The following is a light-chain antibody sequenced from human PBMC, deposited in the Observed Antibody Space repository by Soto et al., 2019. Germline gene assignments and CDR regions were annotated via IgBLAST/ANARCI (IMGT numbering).Light chain of an antibody. CDR1: SGHSSYI. CDR3: ETWDSNTPV. CDR2: VEGSGSY. Sequence: QPVLTQSSSASASLGSSVKLTCTLSSGHSSYIIAWHQQQPGKAPRYLMKVEGSGSYNKGSGVPDRFSGSSSGADRYLTISNLQFEDEADYYCETWDSNTPVFGGGTKLTVL. V-gene: IGLV4-60*02. J-gene: IGLJ3*02.